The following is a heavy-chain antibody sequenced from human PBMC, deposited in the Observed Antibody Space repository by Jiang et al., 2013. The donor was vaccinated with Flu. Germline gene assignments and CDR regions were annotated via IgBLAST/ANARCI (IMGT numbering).Heavy chain of an antibody. V-gene: IGHV4-59*01. CDR3: ARDREDPYYYYGMDV. CDR1: GGSISSYY. CDR2: IYYSGST. D-gene: IGHD1-26*01. J-gene: IGHJ6*04. Sequence: GSGLVKPSETLSLTCTVSGGSISSYYWSWIRQPPGKGLEWIGYIYYSGSTNYNPSLKSRVTISVDTSKNQFSLKLSSVTAADTAVYYCARDREDPYYYYGMDVWGKGTTVTVSS.